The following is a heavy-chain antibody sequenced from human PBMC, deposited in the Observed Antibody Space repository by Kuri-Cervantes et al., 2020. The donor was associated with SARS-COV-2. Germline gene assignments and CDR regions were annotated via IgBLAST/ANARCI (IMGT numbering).Heavy chain of an antibody. CDR3: ARLIGDGYPRYSFDH. D-gene: IGHD5-24*01. Sequence: GESLKISCAASGFTFDDYGMSWVRQAPGKGLEWVSGINWNGGSTGCADSVKGRFTISRDNAKNSLYLQMNRLRAEDTALYYCARLIGDGYPRYSFDHWGQGTLVTVSS. J-gene: IGHJ4*02. CDR2: INWNGGST. V-gene: IGHV3-20*04. CDR1: GFTFDDYG.